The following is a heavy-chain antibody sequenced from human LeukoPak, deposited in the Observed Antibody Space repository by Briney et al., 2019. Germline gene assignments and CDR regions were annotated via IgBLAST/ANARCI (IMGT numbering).Heavy chain of an antibody. CDR3: ARIEAAGTHFDY. D-gene: IGHD6-19*01. V-gene: IGHV4-34*01. CDR2: INHSGST. CDR1: GGSFSGYY. J-gene: IGHJ4*02. Sequence: PSETLSLTCAVYGGSFSGYYWSWIRQPPGKGLEWIGEINHSGSTNYNPSLKSRVTISVDTSKNQFSLKLSSVTAADMAVYYCARIEAAGTHFDYWGQGTLVTVSS.